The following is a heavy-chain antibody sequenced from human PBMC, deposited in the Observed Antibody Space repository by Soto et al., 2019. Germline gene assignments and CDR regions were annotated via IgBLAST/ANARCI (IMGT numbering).Heavy chain of an antibody. Sequence: SETLSLTCTVSGGAITAYYWSWIRQPVGEGLQWIGHVYSTGSTNYNPSLRSRVTMSVDTSQNQFFLRLSSVTAADTAVYYCARDEYYDSSNWFDHWGQGILVTVSS. D-gene: IGHD3-22*01. CDR3: ARDEYYDSSNWFDH. CDR2: VYSTGST. V-gene: IGHV4-4*07. CDR1: GGAITAYY. J-gene: IGHJ5*02.